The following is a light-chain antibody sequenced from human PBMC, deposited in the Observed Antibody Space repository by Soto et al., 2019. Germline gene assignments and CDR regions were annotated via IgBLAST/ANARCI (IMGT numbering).Light chain of an antibody. CDR1: QSFSNTY. V-gene: IGKV3-20*01. CDR3: QHYRSSPYT. Sequence: EIVLTQSPATLSLSPGERATLSCRASQSFSNTYLGWYQQPPGQPTSLLIYASSSRSTLLPHMCSGSWSGTDFTLTISSLEPEDLAVYYCQHYRSSPYTFGQGTKVEIK. J-gene: IGKJ2*01. CDR2: ASS.